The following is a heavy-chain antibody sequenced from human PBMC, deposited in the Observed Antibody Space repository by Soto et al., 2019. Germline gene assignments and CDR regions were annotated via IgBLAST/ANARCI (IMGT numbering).Heavy chain of an antibody. CDR3: ARGNYYGSGSYTYYYYYMDV. CDR1: GYTFTGYY. D-gene: IGHD3-10*01. J-gene: IGHJ6*03. V-gene: IGHV1-2*04. CDR2: INPNSGGT. Sequence: GASVKVSCKASGYTFTGYYMHWVRQAPGQGLEWMGWINPNSGGTNYAQKFQGWVTMTRDTSISTAYMELSRLRSDDTAVYYCARGNYYGSGSYTYYYYYMDVWGKGTTVTVSS.